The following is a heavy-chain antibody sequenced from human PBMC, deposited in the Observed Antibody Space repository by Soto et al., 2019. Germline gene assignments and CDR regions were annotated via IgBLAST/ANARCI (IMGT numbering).Heavy chain of an antibody. V-gene: IGHV3-30-3*01. CDR3: ARAGYYYDSSGYYYFDY. J-gene: IGHJ4*02. Sequence: LRLSCAASGFTFRSYSMHWVRQAPGKGLEWVAVISYDGSNKYYADSVKGRFTISRDNSKNTLYLQMNSLRAEDTAVYYCARAGYYYDSSGYYYFDYWGQGTLVTVSS. CDR2: ISYDGSNK. CDR1: GFTFRSYS. D-gene: IGHD3-22*01.